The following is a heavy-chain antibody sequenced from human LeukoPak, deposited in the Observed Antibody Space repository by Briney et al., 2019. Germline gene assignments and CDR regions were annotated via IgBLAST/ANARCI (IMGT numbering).Heavy chain of an antibody. CDR1: GDSISSYY. J-gene: IGHJ6*02. Sequence: PSETQSLTCSVSGDSISSYYWSWIRQPPGKGLEWIGYIYYTGSGRTNYNPSLKSRVTISADTSKTQVSLKLSSVTAADTAVYYCARGRGGTLVRGTTYYYYYGMDVWGQGTTVTVSS. CDR2: IYYTGSGRT. V-gene: IGHV4-59*01. D-gene: IGHD3-10*01. CDR3: ARGRGGTLVRGTTYYYYYGMDV.